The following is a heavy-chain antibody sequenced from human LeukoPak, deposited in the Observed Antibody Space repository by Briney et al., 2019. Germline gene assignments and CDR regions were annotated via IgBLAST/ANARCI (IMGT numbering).Heavy chain of an antibody. V-gene: IGHV4-39*07. CDR2: IYYSGST. CDR1: GGSISSSSYY. D-gene: IGHD3/OR15-3a*01. J-gene: IGHJ6*03. Sequence: PSETLSLTCTVSGGSISSSSYYWGWIRQPPGKGLEWIGSIYYSGSTYYNPSLKSRVTISVDTSKNQFSLKLSSVTAADTAVYYCARAPVWTGYYYYMDVWGKGTTVTVSS. CDR3: ARAPVWTGYYYYMDV.